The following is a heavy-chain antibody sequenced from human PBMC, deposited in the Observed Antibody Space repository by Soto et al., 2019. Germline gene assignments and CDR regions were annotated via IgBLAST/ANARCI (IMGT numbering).Heavy chain of an antibody. V-gene: IGHV3-30-3*01. CDR1: IITFNRYA. Sequence: MSLAYSAPIITFNRYAMHWVRQATGKGLEWGAVISYDGSNKYYADSVKGRFTISRDNSKKTLYLQMTSLRAEDTGVYYCAREGWGSSTRRALDYWGQGTLVTVSP. J-gene: IGHJ4*02. CDR3: AREGWGSSTRRALDY. CDR2: ISYDGSNK. D-gene: IGHD6-13*01.